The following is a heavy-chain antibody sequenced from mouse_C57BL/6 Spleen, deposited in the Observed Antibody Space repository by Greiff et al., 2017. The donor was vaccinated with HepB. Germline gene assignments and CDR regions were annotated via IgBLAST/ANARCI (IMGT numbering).Heavy chain of an antibody. CDR3: TRRLTGDFDY. V-gene: IGHV1-15*01. Sequence: QVQLQQSGAELVRPGASVTLSCKASGYTFTDYEMHWVKQTPVHGLEWIGAIDPETGGTAYNQKFKGKAILTADKSSSTAYMELRSLTSEDSAVYYCTRRLTGDFDYWGQGATLTVSS. D-gene: IGHD4-1*01. J-gene: IGHJ2*01. CDR1: GYTFTDYE. CDR2: IDPETGGT.